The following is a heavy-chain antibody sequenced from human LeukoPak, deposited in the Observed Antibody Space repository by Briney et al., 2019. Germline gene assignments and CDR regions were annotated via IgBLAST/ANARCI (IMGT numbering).Heavy chain of an antibody. CDR1: GFTFSNYA. D-gene: IGHD1-26*01. CDR2: ISGSSGST. V-gene: IGHV3-23*01. CDR3: AKDRSIGTYYTFDS. Sequence: GGSLRLSCAASGFTFSNYAMSWVRQAPGKGLEWVSTISGSSGSTHYADSVKGRFTISRDNSKNTLYLQMSSLTAKDTAVYYCAKDRSIGTYYTFDSWGQGTLVTVSS. J-gene: IGHJ4*02.